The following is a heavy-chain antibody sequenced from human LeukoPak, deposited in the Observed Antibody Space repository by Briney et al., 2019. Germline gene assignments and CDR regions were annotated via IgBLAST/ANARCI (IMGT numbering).Heavy chain of an antibody. Sequence: GGSLRLSCAASGFTFSNYAMSWVRQAPGKGLEWVANIKQDGSEKYYVDSVKGRFTISRDNAKNSLYLQMNSLRAEDTAVYYCARDRSIFGVVIQGNWFDPWGQGTLVTVSS. CDR3: ARDRSIFGVVIQGNWFDP. CDR2: IKQDGSEK. CDR1: GFTFSNYA. V-gene: IGHV3-7*01. J-gene: IGHJ5*02. D-gene: IGHD3-3*01.